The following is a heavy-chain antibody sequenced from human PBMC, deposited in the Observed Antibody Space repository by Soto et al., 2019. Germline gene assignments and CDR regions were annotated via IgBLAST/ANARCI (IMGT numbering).Heavy chain of an antibody. CDR1: GYTFTNYA. CDR3: ARDSPPVDY. CDR2: ISAYHGNT. Sequence: ASVTASCKASGYTFTNYAISWVRQAPGQGLEWMGWISAYHGNTNYAQKLQGRVTMTTDTSTSTAYTELRSPIADDTSVYYCARDSPPVDYWGQGTLVTVSS. V-gene: IGHV1-18*01. J-gene: IGHJ4*02.